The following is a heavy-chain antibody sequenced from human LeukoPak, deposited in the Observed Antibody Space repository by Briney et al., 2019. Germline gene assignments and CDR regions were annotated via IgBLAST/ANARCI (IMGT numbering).Heavy chain of an antibody. D-gene: IGHD6-13*01. Sequence: PGGSLRLSCTASGFTVSINYMTWVRQAPGKGLEWVSVIYTGGSTYYADSVKGRFTISRDNSKNTLYLQMNSLRAEDTAVYYCARGDGSSWPYYYDYWGQGTLVTVSS. V-gene: IGHV3-53*01. CDR1: GFTVSINY. J-gene: IGHJ4*02. CDR2: IYTGGST. CDR3: ARGDGSSWPYYYDY.